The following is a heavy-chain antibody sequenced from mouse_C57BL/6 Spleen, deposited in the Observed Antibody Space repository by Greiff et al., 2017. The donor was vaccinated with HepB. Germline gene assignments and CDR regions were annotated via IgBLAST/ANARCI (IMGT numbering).Heavy chain of an antibody. CDR3: AREEAGYLDY. CDR2: ISYDGSN. CDR1: GYSITSGYY. D-gene: IGHD3-2*02. Sequence: EVQLVESGPGLVKPSQSLSLTCSVTGYSITSGYYWNWIRQFPGNKLEWMGYISYDGSNNYNPSLKNRISITRDTSKNQFFLKLNSVTTEDTATYYCAREEAGYLDYWGQGTTLTVSS. J-gene: IGHJ2*01. V-gene: IGHV3-6*01.